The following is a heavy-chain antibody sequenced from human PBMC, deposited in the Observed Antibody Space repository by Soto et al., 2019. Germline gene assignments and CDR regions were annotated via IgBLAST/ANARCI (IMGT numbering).Heavy chain of an antibody. V-gene: IGHV3-30*03. J-gene: IGHJ3*02. D-gene: IGHD5-18*01. CDR2: ISNDGNRQ. CDR1: GFTFSNHS. CDR3: ARDIYSYGSVGTPDI. Sequence: VRSLRLSCAASGFTFSNHSMNWVSQAQGKGLEWVADISNDGNRQLYADSVKDRFTISRDNSRNTLDLQMNNLRTEDTGVYFCARDIYSYGSVGTPDIWGQGTMVTVSS.